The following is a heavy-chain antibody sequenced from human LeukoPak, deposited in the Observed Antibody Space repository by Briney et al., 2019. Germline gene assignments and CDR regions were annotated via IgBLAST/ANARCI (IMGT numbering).Heavy chain of an antibody. D-gene: IGHD6-13*01. CDR1: GFTFSSYW. Sequence: PGGSLRLSCAASGFTFSSYWMSWVRQAPGKGLEWVANIKQDGSEKYYVDSVKGRFTISRDNAKNSLYLQMNSLRAEDTAVYYCAREPPIARDAFDIWGQGTMVTVSS. V-gene: IGHV3-7*01. J-gene: IGHJ3*02. CDR2: IKQDGSEK. CDR3: AREPPIARDAFDI.